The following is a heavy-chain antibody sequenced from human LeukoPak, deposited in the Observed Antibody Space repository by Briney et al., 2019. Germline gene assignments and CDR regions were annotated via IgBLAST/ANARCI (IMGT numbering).Heavy chain of an antibody. Sequence: GGSLRLSCAASGFTFSSYAMHWVRQAPGKGLEWVAVISYDGSNKYYADSVKGRFTISRDNSKNTLYLQMNSLRAEDTAVYYCARDEFHYYYGMDVWGQGTTVTVSS. CDR3: ARDEFHYYYGMDV. CDR2: ISYDGSNK. J-gene: IGHJ6*02. V-gene: IGHV3-30-3*01. CDR1: GFTFSSYA. D-gene: IGHD3-10*01.